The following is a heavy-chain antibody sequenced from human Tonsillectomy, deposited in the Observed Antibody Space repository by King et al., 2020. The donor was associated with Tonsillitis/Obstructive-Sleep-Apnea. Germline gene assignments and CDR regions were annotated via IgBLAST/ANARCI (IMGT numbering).Heavy chain of an antibody. Sequence: QLVQSGAEVKKPGESLKISCKGSGYSFTSYWIGWVRQMPGKGLEWMGIIYPGDSDTRYSPSFQGQVTISADKSISTAYLQWSSLKASDTAMYYCARPSRGRVWFGEPHPYYFDYWGQGTLVTVSS. CDR2: IYPGDSDT. V-gene: IGHV5-51*01. CDR1: GYSFTSYW. J-gene: IGHJ4*02. CDR3: ARPSRGRVWFGEPHPYYFDY. D-gene: IGHD3-10*01.